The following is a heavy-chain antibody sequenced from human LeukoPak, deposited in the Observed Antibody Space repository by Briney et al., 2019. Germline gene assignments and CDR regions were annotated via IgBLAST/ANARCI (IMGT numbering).Heavy chain of an antibody. CDR1: GGSISSSNW. CDR3: ARQYSGYVDL. D-gene: IGHD5-12*01. Sequence: SGTLSLTCAVSGGSISSSNWWSCVRQPPGKGLEWVGEIYHSWSTNYNPFLKSPVTISVDKSNNQFSLMVSSVTAADTAVYYCARQYSGYVDLWGQGTTVTVSS. CDR2: IYHSWST. V-gene: IGHV4-4*02. J-gene: IGHJ3*01.